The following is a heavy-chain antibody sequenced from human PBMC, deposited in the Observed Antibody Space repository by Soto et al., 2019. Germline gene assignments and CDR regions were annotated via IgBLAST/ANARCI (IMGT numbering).Heavy chain of an antibody. J-gene: IGHJ6*03. D-gene: IGHD4-4*01. CDR3: AKVGRVRVKVTLPTPYYYYYYMDV. V-gene: IGHV3-23*01. CDR1: GFTFSSYA. Sequence: GGSLRLSCAASGFTFSSYAMSWVRQAPGKGLEWVSAISGSGGSTYYADSVKGRFTISRDNSKNTLYLQMNSLRAEDTAVYYCAKVGRVRVKVTLPTPYYYYYYMDVWGKGTTVTVSS. CDR2: ISGSGGST.